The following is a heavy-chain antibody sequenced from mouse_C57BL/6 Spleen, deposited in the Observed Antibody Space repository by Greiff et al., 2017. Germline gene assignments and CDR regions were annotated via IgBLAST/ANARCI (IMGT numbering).Heavy chain of an antibody. J-gene: IGHJ3*01. CDR2: ISYSGST. D-gene: IGHD2-3*01. CDR3: ARSDGSSWFAY. V-gene: IGHV3-1*01. CDR1: GYSITSGYD. Sequence: DVQLQESGPGMVKPSQSLSLTCTVTGYSITSGYDWHWIRHFPGNKLEWMGYISYSGSTNYNPSLKSRISITHDTSKNHFFLKLNSVTTEDTATYYCARSDGSSWFAYWGQGTLVTVSA.